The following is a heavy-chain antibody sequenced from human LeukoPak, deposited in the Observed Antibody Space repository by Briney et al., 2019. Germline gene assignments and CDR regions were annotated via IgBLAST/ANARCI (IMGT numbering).Heavy chain of an antibody. CDR3: ARSGITGTTFFPYNLYYFDY. Sequence: SVKVSCKASGYTFTSYDINWVRQAPGQGLEWMGGIIPIFGTANYAQKFQGRVTITADESTSTAYMELSSLRSEDTAVYYCARSGITGTTFFPYNLYYFDYRGQGTLVTVSS. J-gene: IGHJ4*02. CDR2: IIPIFGTA. D-gene: IGHD1-20*01. V-gene: IGHV1-69*13. CDR1: GYTFTSYD.